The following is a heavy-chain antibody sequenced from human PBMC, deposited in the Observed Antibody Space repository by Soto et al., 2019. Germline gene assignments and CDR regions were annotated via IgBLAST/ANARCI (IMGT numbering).Heavy chain of an antibody. J-gene: IGHJ3*02. CDR1: GFSFTGYY. D-gene: IGHD1-1*01. CDR2: ISSTGSII. V-gene: IGHV3-11*01. Sequence: QVQLVESGGGLAKPGRSLRLSCAACGFSFTGYYMTWIRQSPRMGLERVSFISSTGSIIYYAGSVKGRFTISRDNADNSLYLQMSSQIAEDTAVYYCASGNYFAFDIWGQGTMVTVAS. CDR3: ASGNYFAFDI.